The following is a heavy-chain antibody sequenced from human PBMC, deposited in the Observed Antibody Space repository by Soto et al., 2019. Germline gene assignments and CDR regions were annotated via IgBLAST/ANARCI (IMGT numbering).Heavy chain of an antibody. CDR1: GYTFTSYG. D-gene: IGHD6-19*01. Sequence: ASMEVCCKASGYTFTSYGISWVRQATGQGLEWMGWISAYNGNTNYAQKLQGRVTMTTDTSTSTAYMELRSLRSDDTAVYYCAREGAYSSGWSYYYYYYMDVWGKGTTVTVSS. V-gene: IGHV1-18*01. CDR2: ISAYNGNT. J-gene: IGHJ6*03. CDR3: AREGAYSSGWSYYYYYYMDV.